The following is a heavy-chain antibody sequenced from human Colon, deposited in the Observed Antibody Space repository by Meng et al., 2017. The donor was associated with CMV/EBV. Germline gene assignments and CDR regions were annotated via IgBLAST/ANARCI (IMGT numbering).Heavy chain of an antibody. D-gene: IGHD1-1*01. CDR3: AKDRDIWNDFLCDS. V-gene: IGHV3-23*01. CDR2: ISGSASIT. J-gene: IGHJ4*02. Sequence: CVASGFNFSTYAMTWVRQIPGKGLQWVASISGSASITYYADSVKGRFTISRDNSKNTLYLQMNTLRAEDTALYYCAKDRDIWNDFLCDSWGQGTLVTVSS. CDR1: GFNFSTYA.